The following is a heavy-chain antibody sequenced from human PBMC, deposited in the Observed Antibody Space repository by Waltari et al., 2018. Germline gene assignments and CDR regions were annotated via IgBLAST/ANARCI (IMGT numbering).Heavy chain of an antibody. Sequence: QVQLVQSGAEVKQPGASVKVSCRASGYTFSDFGISWVRQAPGQGLEGKGWIRTNKGHTNNAQKVQSRLIMTNDTATETVYRELKDLASDETAVYYCARERHRLMEVGYLMALDPWGQGTLVTVSS. CDR1: GYTFSDFG. D-gene: IGHD3-3*01. CDR3: ARERHRLMEVGYLMALDP. J-gene: IGHJ5*02. V-gene: IGHV1-18*01. CDR2: IRTNKGHT.